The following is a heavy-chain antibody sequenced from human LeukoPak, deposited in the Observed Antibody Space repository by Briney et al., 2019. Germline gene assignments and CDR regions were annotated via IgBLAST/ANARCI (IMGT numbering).Heavy chain of an antibody. CDR3: ARFTRYDQPYD. Sequence: PGGSLRLSCAASGFTFSSYWMSWVRQAPGKGLEWVSSISSSSSYIYYADSVKGRFTISRDNAKNSLYLQMNSLRAEDTAVYYCARFTRYDQPYDWGQGTLVTVSS. J-gene: IGHJ4*02. D-gene: IGHD3-3*01. CDR1: GFTFSSYW. CDR2: ISSSSSYI. V-gene: IGHV3-21*01.